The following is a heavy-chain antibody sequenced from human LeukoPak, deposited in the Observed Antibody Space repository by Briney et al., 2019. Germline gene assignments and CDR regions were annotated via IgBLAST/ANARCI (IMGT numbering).Heavy chain of an antibody. CDR3: ARGDYYGLGSYYYMDV. CDR2: IIPIFGTA. CDR1: GGTFSSYA. V-gene: IGHV1-69*06. D-gene: IGHD3-10*01. Sequence: GASVKVSCKASGGTFSSYAISWVRQAPGQGLEWMGGIIPIFGTANYAQKFQGRVTITADKSTSTAYMELSGLRSEDTAVYYCARGDYYGLGSYYYMDVWGKGTTVTVSS. J-gene: IGHJ6*03.